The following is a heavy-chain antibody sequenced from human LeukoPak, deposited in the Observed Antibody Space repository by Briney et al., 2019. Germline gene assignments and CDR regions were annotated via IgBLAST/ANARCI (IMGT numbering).Heavy chain of an antibody. D-gene: IGHD3-10*01. J-gene: IGHJ4*02. V-gene: IGHV3-21*01. CDR1: GFPFRSFS. CDR2: ISSSSTYI. CDR3: ARAEGSGSSFDY. Sequence: GGSLRLSCVASGFPFRSFSMNWVRQAPGKGLEWVSSISSSSTYIYYADSVKGRFTISRENAKNSLYLQMNSLRVEDTAVYYCARAEGSGSSFDYWGQGTLVTVSS.